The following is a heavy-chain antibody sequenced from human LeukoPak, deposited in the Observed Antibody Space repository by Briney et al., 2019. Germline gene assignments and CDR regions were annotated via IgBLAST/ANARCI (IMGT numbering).Heavy chain of an antibody. D-gene: IGHD2-21*02. CDR2: IYYGGRT. V-gene: IGHV4-59*01. CDR1: GVSISGYY. Sequence: SETLSLTCTVAGVSISGYYWSWIRQSPGKGLEWIGNIYYGGRTDYDPSLKSRVTISVDTSKNLFSLKVSSVTAADTAIYYCARFLYCGGDCYFLDYWGQGTLVTVSP. CDR3: ARFLYCGGDCYFLDY. J-gene: IGHJ4*02.